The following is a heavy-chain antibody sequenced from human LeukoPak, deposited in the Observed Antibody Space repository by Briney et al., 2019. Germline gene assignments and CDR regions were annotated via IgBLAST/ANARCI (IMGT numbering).Heavy chain of an antibody. CDR3: ARGIVGSLGYYFDY. D-gene: IGHD1-26*01. V-gene: IGHV4-4*02. CDR1: GGSISSSNW. J-gene: IGHJ4*02. Sequence: SETLSLTCAVSGGSISSSNWWSWVRQPPGKGLEWIGEIYHSGSTNYNPSLKSRVTISVDKSKNQFSLKLGSVTAADTAVYYCARGIVGSLGYYFDYWGQGTLVTVSS. CDR2: IYHSGST.